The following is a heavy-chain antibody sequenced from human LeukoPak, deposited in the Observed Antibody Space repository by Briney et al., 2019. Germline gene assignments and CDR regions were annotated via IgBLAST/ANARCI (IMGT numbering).Heavy chain of an antibody. CDR2: MNHSGST. D-gene: IGHD3-10*01. Sequence: SETLSLTCAVYGGSFSGYYWSWIRKPPGKGLEWLGEMNHSGSTNYNPSLKSRVTISVDTSKNQFSLKQSSVTAADTAVYYCARLTKNDSGTYRFGKKKRGYMDVWGKGTTVTVSS. CDR3: ARLTKNDSGTYRFGKKKRGYMDV. J-gene: IGHJ6*03. CDR1: GGSFSGYY. V-gene: IGHV4-34*01.